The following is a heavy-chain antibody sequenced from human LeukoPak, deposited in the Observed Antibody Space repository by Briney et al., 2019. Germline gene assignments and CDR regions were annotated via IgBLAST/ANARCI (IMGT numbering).Heavy chain of an antibody. D-gene: IGHD6-19*01. CDR2: INPNSGGT. CDR3: AGGRGWSSDY. Sequence: SVTVSFTASGYTFTVYYMHWVRQAPGQGREWMGWINPNSGGTNYAQKFQGRVTMTRDTSISTAYMELSRLRSDDPAVYYCAGGRGWSSDYWGQGTLVTVSS. V-gene: IGHV1-2*02. CDR1: GYTFTVYY. J-gene: IGHJ4*02.